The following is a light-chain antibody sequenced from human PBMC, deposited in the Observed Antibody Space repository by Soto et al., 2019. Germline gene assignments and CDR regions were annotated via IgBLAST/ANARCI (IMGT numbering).Light chain of an antibody. CDR2: DAC. CDR1: QDITNH. CDR3: QKYDDVPQ. V-gene: IGKV1-33*01. Sequence: DIQMTQSPSSLSASVGDTVTITCQASQDITNHLNWYQQKPGKAPNLLIYDACHLETGVTSRFSGSGSGTYFTLTISSLQPEDIATYYCQKYDDVPQFGPGTKVDF. J-gene: IGKJ3*01.